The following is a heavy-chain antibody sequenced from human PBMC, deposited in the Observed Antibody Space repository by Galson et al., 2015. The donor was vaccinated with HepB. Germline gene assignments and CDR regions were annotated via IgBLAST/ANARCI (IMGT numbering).Heavy chain of an antibody. CDR1: GFTFSSYG. D-gene: IGHD6-6*01. Sequence: SLRLSCAASGFTFSSYGMHWVRQAPGKGLEWVAVIWYDGSNKYYADSVKGRFTISRDNAKNSLYLQMNSLRDEDTAVYYCARPQTPFEYSSSSTFWGQGTMVTVSS. V-gene: IGHV3-33*01. J-gene: IGHJ3*01. CDR2: IWYDGSNK. CDR3: ARPQTPFEYSSSSTF.